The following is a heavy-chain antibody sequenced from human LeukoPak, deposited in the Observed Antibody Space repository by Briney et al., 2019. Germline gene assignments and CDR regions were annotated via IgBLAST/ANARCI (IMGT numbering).Heavy chain of an antibody. CDR1: GGSISSYY. CDR3: ARHESSY. CDR2: IYYSGST. V-gene: IGHV4-59*08. Sequence: SETLSLTCTVYGGSISSYYWSWIRQPPGKGLEWIGYIYYSGSTNYNPSLKSRVTISVDTSKNQFSLKLSSVTAADTAVYYCARHESSYWGQGTLVTVSS. J-gene: IGHJ4*02.